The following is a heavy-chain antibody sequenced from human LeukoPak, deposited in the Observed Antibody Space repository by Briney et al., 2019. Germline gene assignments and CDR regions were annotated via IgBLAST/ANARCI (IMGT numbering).Heavy chain of an antibody. D-gene: IGHD1-26*01. V-gene: IGHV3-23*01. J-gene: IGHJ4*02. Sequence: GGSLRLSCAASGFTFGSYAMSWVRQAPGKGLEWVSAISGSGDKTYYADSVKGRFTVSRDNSRFTVHLQMNSLRGEDTAVYYCVKERPGKAYADYWGQGTLVTVSS. CDR2: ISGSGDKT. CDR3: VKERPGKAYADY. CDR1: GFTFGSYA.